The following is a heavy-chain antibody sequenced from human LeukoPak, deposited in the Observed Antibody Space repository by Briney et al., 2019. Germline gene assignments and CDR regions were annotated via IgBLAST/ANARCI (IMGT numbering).Heavy chain of an antibody. CDR1: GFTFSSYS. Sequence: GGSLRLSCAASGFTFSSYSMNWVRQAPGKGLEWVSGINWNGGSTGYADSVKGRFTISRDNAKNSLYLQMNSLRVEDTAVYYCARAPTFSGWFDYWGQGTLVTVSS. CDR2: INWNGGST. D-gene: IGHD6-19*01. J-gene: IGHJ4*02. V-gene: IGHV3-20*04. CDR3: ARAPTFSGWFDY.